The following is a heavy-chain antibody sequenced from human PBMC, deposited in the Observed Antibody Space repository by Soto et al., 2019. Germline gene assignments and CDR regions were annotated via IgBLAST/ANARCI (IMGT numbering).Heavy chain of an antibody. Sequence: GGSLRLSCAASGFTFSSYWMGWVRQTPGKGLEWVANIKQDGSDKYYVDSVRGRFTISRDNSKNSLYLQMNSLRAEDTAVYYCARENLIAVAGTLNYGMDVPGQATTVTVSS. CDR2: IKQDGSDK. V-gene: IGHV3-7*05. CDR1: GFTFSSYW. CDR3: ARENLIAVAGTLNYGMDV. J-gene: IGHJ6*02. D-gene: IGHD6-19*01.